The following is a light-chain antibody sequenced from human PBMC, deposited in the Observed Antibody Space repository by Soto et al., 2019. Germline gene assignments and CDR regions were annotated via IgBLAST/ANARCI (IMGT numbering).Light chain of an antibody. CDR3: QQYGSSFYT. J-gene: IGKJ2*01. Sequence: EIVLTQSPGTLSLSPGERDTLSCRARQSVSSSYLAWYQQKPGQAPRLLIYGASSRATGIPDRFSGSGSGTDFTLTISRLVPEDFAVYYCQQYGSSFYTFGQGTKLEIK. CDR2: GAS. CDR1: QSVSSSY. V-gene: IGKV3-20*01.